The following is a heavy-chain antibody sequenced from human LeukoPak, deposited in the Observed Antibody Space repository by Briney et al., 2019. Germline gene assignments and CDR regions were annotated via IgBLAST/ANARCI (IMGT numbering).Heavy chain of an antibody. Sequence: PSETLSLTCTVSGGSISSYYWGWIRQPPGKGLEWIGYIYYSGSTNYNPSLKSRVTISVDTSKNQFSLKLSSVTAADTAVYYCARGGYSYGRYFDYWGQGTLVTVSS. CDR3: ARGGYSYGRYFDY. CDR2: IYYSGST. J-gene: IGHJ4*02. CDR1: GGSISSYY. V-gene: IGHV4-59*01. D-gene: IGHD5-18*01.